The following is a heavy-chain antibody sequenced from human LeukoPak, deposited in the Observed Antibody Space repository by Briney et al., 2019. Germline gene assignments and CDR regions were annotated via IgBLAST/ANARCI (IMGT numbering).Heavy chain of an antibody. CDR1: GSSIISDSYY. V-gene: IGHV4-39*07. CDR2: AYYNGET. J-gene: IGHJ5*02. Sequence: TTSETLSLTCTVSGSSIISDSYYWAWIRQPPGKGLEWIGSAYYNGETYYNPSLKSRVTISVDTSKSQFSLKLTSVTAADTAIYFCARDSRYDSSGHAPWGQGSLVTVSS. CDR3: ARDSRYDSSGHAP. D-gene: IGHD3-22*01.